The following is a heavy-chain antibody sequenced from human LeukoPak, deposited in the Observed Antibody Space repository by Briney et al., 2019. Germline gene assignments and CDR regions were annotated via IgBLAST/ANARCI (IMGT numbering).Heavy chain of an antibody. CDR2: ISNDGSNK. D-gene: IGHD2-2*01. J-gene: IGHJ5*02. Sequence: GGSLRLSCAASGFTFSPYAMHWVRQAPGKGLEWVALISNDGSNKYYADSVKGRSTISRDTSKNTLDLQMNSLRAEDTAVYYCAKDGFCSGASCYPNHFDPWGQGTLVTVSS. V-gene: IGHV3-30*18. CDR3: AKDGFCSGASCYPNHFDP. CDR1: GFTFSPYA.